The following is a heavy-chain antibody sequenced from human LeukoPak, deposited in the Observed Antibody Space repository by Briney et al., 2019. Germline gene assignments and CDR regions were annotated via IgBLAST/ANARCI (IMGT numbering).Heavy chain of an antibody. Sequence: GGSLTLSCAASGFTFNSHTMNWVRQAPGKGLEWVSSISGTSTYIYYADSVKGRFTISRDNAENSLYLQMNSLRAEDPAVYFCARDIRYDSSGYEEYYYYYGMDVWGQGTTVTVSS. V-gene: IGHV3-21*01. CDR3: ARDIRYDSSGYEEYYYYYGMDV. D-gene: IGHD3-22*01. CDR1: GFTFNSHT. J-gene: IGHJ6*02. CDR2: ISGTSTYI.